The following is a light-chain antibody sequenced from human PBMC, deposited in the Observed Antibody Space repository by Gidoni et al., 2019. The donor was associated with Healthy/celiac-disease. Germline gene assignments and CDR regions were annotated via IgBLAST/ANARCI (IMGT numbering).Light chain of an antibody. V-gene: IGKV3D-20*01. Sequence: EIVLTQSPATLSLSPWERATLSCGASQSVSSSYLAWYQQKPGLAPRLLIYDASSRATGIPDVTLTLSRLAPEDFAVYYCQQYGSPLTFGGXTKVEIK. CDR1: QSVSSSY. CDR2: DAS. J-gene: IGKJ4*01. CDR3: QQYGSPLT.